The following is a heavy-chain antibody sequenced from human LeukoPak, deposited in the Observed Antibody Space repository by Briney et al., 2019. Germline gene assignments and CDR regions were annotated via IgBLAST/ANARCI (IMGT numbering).Heavy chain of an antibody. V-gene: IGHV4-59*01. CDR1: GGSISGYY. CDR3: ARTTSNGSADY. J-gene: IGHJ4*02. CDR2: IFYSGST. Sequence: PSETLSLTCTVSGGSISGYYWSWIRQPPGKGLKWIAYIFYSGSTNYNPSLKSRVTISVDTSKNQFSLKLSSVTAADTAVYYCARTTSNGSADYWGQRTLVTVSS. D-gene: IGHD2-2*01.